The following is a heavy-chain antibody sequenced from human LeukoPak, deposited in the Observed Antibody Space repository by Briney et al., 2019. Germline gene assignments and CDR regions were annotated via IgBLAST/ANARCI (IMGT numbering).Heavy chain of an antibody. CDR3: TLTTLAVVYYFDY. V-gene: IGHV3-30*04. J-gene: IGHJ4*02. CDR2: ISSDGTNK. CDR1: VFTFSDYA. D-gene: IGHD1/OR15-1a*01. Sequence: GGSLRLSCSASVFTFSDYAMHGVRQAPGKGLEGVAVISSDGTNKYYAESVRGRFTISRDNSANTLYLYMNSLTGADTSVYYCTLTTLAVVYYFDYWRQGTLVTVSS.